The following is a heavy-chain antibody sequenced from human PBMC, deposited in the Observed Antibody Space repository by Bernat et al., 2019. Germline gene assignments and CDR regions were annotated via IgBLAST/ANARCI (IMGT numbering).Heavy chain of an antibody. D-gene: IGHD2-2*01. CDR1: GFSLSTARMG. CDR2: IFSNDEK. J-gene: IGHJ4*02. Sequence: QVTLKESGPVLVKPTETLTLTCTVSGFSLSTARMGVSWIRQPPGKALEWLAHIFSNDEKSYSTSLKSRLTISKDTSKSQVVLTLTDMDPVDTATYYWARLGYCSSTSCTGYCFDYWGQGTLVTVSS. CDR3: ARLGYCSSTSCTGYCFDY. V-gene: IGHV2-26*01.